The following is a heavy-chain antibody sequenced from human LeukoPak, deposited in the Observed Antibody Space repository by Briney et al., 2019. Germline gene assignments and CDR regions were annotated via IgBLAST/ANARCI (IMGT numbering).Heavy chain of an antibody. V-gene: IGHV1-69*13. J-gene: IGHJ5*02. D-gene: IGHD6-13*01. CDR1: GGTFSSYA. CDR2: IIPILGTA. CDR3: ARDRLGTASP. Sequence: ASVKVSCKASGGTFSSYAISWVRQAPGQGLEWMGGIIPILGTANYAQKFQGRVTITADESTSTAYMELSSLRSEDTAVYYCARDRLGTASPWGQGTLVTVSS.